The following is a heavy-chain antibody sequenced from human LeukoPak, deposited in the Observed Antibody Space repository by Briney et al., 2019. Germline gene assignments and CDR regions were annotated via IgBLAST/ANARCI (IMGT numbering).Heavy chain of an antibody. V-gene: IGHV4-59*08. J-gene: IGHJ3*02. Sequence: APLSLSSTVSVGSISSYYWSWLRQPRGGVVGGVGYFYYSGSTNYNPSLKSRVTISVDTSKNKFSLKLSSVTAADTAVYYCAKVGHSCAFDICGQGTMVTVS. D-gene: IGHD2-21*01. CDR3: AKVGHSCAFDI. CDR2: FYYSGST. CDR1: VGSISSYY.